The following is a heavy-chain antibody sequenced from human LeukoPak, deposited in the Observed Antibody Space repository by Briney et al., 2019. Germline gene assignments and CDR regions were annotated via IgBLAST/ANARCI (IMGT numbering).Heavy chain of an antibody. CDR2: MKSNSGDT. CDR1: GYTFTGYD. V-gene: IGHV1-8*01. Sequence: GATVKVSCKTSGYTFTGYDINWVRQAPGQGLEWMGWMKSNSGDTHFAQKFQGRVTMTRNTSISTAFMELSSLRSEDTAVYYCARGEYSSSWYPFGYWGQGSLVTVSS. CDR3: ARGEYSSSWYPFGY. D-gene: IGHD6-13*01. J-gene: IGHJ4*02.